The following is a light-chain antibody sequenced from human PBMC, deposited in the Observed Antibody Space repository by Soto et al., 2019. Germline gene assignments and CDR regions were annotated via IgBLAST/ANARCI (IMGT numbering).Light chain of an antibody. CDR2: KAS. V-gene: IGKV1-5*03. CDR3: QQYNSYSWT. J-gene: IGKJ1*01. CDR1: QSISSW. Sequence: DIQMTQSPSTLSASVGDRVTITCRASQSISSWLAWYQQKPGKAHNLLIYKASSLESGVPSRFSGSGSVTEFTLTISSLQPDDFATYYCQQYNSYSWTFGQGTKVEIK.